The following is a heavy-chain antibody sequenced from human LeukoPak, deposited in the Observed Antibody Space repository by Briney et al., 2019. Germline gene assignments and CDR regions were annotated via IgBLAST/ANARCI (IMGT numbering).Heavy chain of an antibody. CDR3: TRVRSGNDSDY. D-gene: IGHD3-10*01. Sequence: GGSLRLSCTASGFTFGDYAMSWVRQAPGKGLEWVGFIRSKAYGGTTQYAASVKGRFSISRDDSKSIAYLQMSSLKTEDTAVYYYTRVRSGNDSDYWGQGTLVTVSS. V-gene: IGHV3-49*04. CDR2: IRSKAYGGTT. CDR1: GFTFGDYA. J-gene: IGHJ4*02.